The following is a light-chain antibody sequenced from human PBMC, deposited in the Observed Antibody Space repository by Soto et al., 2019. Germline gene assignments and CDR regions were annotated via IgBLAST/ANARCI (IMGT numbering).Light chain of an antibody. CDR3: CSYAGNTLVV. V-gene: IGLV2-11*01. J-gene: IGLJ2*01. CDR2: DVS. CDR1: SSDVGGYNY. Sequence: QSALTQPRSVSGSPGQSVTISCTGTSSDVGGYNYVSWYQQNPGKAPKLMIYDVSKRPSGVSDRFSGSKSANTASLIISGLQAEDEADYYCCSYAGNTLVVFGRGTKLTVL.